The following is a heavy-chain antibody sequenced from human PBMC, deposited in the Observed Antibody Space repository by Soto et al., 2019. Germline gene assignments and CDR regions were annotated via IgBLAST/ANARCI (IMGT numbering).Heavy chain of an antibody. CDR3: ARRPTDIVVVPAAPTGFDY. D-gene: IGHD2-2*01. V-gene: IGHV4-34*01. Sequence: QVQLQQWGAGLLKPSETLSLTCAVYGGSFSGYYWSWIRQPPGKGLEWIGEINNSGSTNYNPSLKSRVTISVDTSKNQFSLKLSSVTAADTAVYYCARRPTDIVVVPAAPTGFDYWGQGTLVTVSS. CDR2: INNSGST. J-gene: IGHJ4*02. CDR1: GGSFSGYY.